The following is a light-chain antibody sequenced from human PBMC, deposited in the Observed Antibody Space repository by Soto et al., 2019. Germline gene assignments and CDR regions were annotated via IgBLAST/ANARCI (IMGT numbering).Light chain of an antibody. CDR2: AAS. CDR3: QKYNSAPWT. J-gene: IGKJ1*01. V-gene: IGKV1-27*01. Sequence: DIQITQWPASLSAYVGDRVTITCRASQGISNYLAWYQQKPGTVPKLLISAASTLQTVVPSRFSGGGSGTDFTLTISSLQPEDVATYYCQKYNSAPWTFGQGTKV. CDR1: QGISNY.